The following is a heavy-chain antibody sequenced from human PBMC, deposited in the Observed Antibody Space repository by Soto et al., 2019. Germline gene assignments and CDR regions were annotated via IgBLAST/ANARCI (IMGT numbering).Heavy chain of an antibody. J-gene: IGHJ5*02. D-gene: IGHD1-20*01. V-gene: IGHV4-59*01. CDR2: ICYSGST. Sequence: QVQLQESGPGLVKPSETLSLTCTVPGDDISSDYWTWIRQPPGKGLEWIGNICYSGSTDYNPSLQSHVSTYVDTASNKWSLSLTSVTAANAVLYYCAINRIKNGHWYFDTWGQGALVTVSS. CDR3: AINRIKNGHWYFDT. CDR1: GDDISSDY.